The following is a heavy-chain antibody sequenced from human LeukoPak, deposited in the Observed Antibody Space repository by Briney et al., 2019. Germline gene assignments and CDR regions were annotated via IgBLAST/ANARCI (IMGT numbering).Heavy chain of an antibody. CDR2: ISPSSSTI. V-gene: IGHV3-48*01. D-gene: IGHD6-19*01. CDR3: AREHTPFGSGCTAAY. Sequence: QPGGSLRLSCAASGFTFSSYGMNWVRQAPGKGLEWVSYISPSSSTIYYADSGKGRFTISRDNAKSSLYLQMNSLRAEDTAVYYCAREHTPFGSGCTAAYWGQGTLVTVSS. J-gene: IGHJ4*02. CDR1: GFTFSSYG.